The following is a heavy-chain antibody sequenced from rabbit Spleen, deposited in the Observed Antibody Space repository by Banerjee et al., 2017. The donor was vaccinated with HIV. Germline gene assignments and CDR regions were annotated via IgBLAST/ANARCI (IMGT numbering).Heavy chain of an antibody. CDR1: GFTISSYT. V-gene: IGHV1S40*01. D-gene: IGHD6-1*01. CDR2: IDTNNGDT. J-gene: IGHJ4*01. Sequence: QSLEESGGGLVTPGGTLTLTCTASGFTISSYTMGWVRQAPGKGLEWIACIDTNNGDTDYANWPKGRFTISKTSSTTVTLQMTSLTAADTATYFCARDLAYVIGWNFKLWGQGTLVTVS. CDR3: ARDLAYVIGWNFKL.